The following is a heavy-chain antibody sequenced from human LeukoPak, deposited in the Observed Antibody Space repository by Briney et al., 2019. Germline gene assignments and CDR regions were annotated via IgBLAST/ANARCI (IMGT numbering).Heavy chain of an antibody. Sequence: GESLTLSWAASGFTFNNYVMTWVRQAPGKGLEGVSSINRGGNTFYAESVNGRFTVSRDNSKNTLSLQINSLRAEDTAVYYCANSVPRNYGNYLDSWGLGTLVTVSS. V-gene: IGHV3-23*01. D-gene: IGHD4-11*01. J-gene: IGHJ4*02. CDR1: GFTFNNYV. CDR3: ANSVPRNYGNYLDS. CDR2: INRGGNT.